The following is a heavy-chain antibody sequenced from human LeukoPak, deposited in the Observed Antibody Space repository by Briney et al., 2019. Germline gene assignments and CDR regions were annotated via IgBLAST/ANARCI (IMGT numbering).Heavy chain of an antibody. CDR3: ARGATRIAAACAEYFQH. D-gene: IGHD6-13*01. V-gene: IGHV3-7*01. Sequence: GGSLRLSCAASGFTFSSYWMSWVRQAPGKGLEWVANIKQDGSEKYYVDSVKGRFTISRENAKNSLYLQMNSLRAEDTAVYYCARGATRIAAACAEYFQHWGQGTLVTVSS. CDR2: IKQDGSEK. J-gene: IGHJ1*01. CDR1: GFTFSSYW.